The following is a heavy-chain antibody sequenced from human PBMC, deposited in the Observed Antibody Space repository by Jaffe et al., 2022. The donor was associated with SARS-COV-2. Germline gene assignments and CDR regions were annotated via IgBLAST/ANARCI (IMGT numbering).Heavy chain of an antibody. Sequence: EVQLVESGGGLVQPGGSLRLSCAASGFTFSSYWMSWVRQAPGKGLEWVANIKQDGSEKYYVDSVKGRFTISRDNAKNSLYLQMNSLRAEDTAVYYCARDRGQWLATRAFDIWGQGTMVTVSS. CDR3: ARDRGQWLATRAFDI. V-gene: IGHV3-7*01. CDR2: IKQDGSEK. CDR1: GFTFSSYW. D-gene: IGHD6-19*01. J-gene: IGHJ3*02.